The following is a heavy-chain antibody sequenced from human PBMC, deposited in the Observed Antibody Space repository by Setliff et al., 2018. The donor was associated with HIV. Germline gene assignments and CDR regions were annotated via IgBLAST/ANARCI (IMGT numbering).Heavy chain of an antibody. Sequence: LRLSCAASGFTFSDYSMNWFRQTPGKGLEWVSFIHSSSSRIYYADSVKGRFTVSRDNAKNSLYLQMNNLRAEDTAVYYCGRAPPYCSGGSCADYWGQGTLVTVSS. J-gene: IGHJ4*02. D-gene: IGHD2-15*01. CDR1: GFTFSDYS. CDR3: GRAPPYCSGGSCADY. V-gene: IGHV3-48*04. CDR2: IHSSSSRI.